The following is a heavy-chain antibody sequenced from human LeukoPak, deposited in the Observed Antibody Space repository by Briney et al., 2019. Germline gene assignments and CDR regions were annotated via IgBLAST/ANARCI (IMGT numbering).Heavy chain of an antibody. CDR2: ISGSGGST. CDR3: ATSKSASCYLRCPFYYYYGMDV. Sequence: PGGSLRLSCAASGFTFSSYAMSWVRQAPGKGLEWVSAISGSGGSTYYADSVKGRFTISRDNSKNTLYLQMNSLRAEDTAVYYCATSKSASCYLRCPFYYYYGMDVWGQGTTVTVSS. D-gene: IGHD2-2*01. CDR1: GFTFSSYA. V-gene: IGHV3-23*01. J-gene: IGHJ6*02.